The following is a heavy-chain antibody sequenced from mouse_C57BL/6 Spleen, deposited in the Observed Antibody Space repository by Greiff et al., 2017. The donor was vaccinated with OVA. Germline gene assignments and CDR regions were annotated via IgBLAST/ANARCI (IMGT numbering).Heavy chain of an antibody. CDR3: TRGTGTRDWYFDV. CDR1: GFTFSSYA. J-gene: IGHJ1*03. V-gene: IGHV5-9-1*02. Sequence: EVKLVESGEGLVKPGGSLKLSCAASGFTFSSYAMSWVRQTPEKRLEWVAYISSGGDYIYYADTVKGRFTISRDNARNTLYLQMSSLKSEDTAMYYCTRGTGTRDWYFDVWGTGTTVTVSS. D-gene: IGHD4-1*01. CDR2: ISSGGDYI.